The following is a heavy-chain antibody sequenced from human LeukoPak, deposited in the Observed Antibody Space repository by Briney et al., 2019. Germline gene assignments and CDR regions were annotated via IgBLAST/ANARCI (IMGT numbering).Heavy chain of an antibody. V-gene: IGHV1-2*06. CDR1: GYTFTGYY. CDR3: ARDIVGIGYYDSSGHEDY. J-gene: IGHJ4*02. CDR2: INANSGGT. Sequence: ASVKVSCKASGYTFTGYYIHWVRQAPERGLEWVGRINANSGGTNYAQKFQGRVTMTRDPSISTAYMELSRLRSDDTAVYYCARDIVGIGYYDSSGHEDYWGQGSLVTVSS. D-gene: IGHD3-22*01.